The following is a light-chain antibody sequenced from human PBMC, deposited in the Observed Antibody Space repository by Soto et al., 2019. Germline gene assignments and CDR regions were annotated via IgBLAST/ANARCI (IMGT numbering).Light chain of an antibody. J-gene: IGKJ1*01. CDR1: QSIGSW. CDR2: KAS. V-gene: IGKV1-5*03. CDR3: QQYYTYPVT. Sequence: DIQMTQSPSTLSASVGDRVTITCRASQSIGSWLAWYQQKPGKAPKLLIYKASTLESGVPSRFSGSGSGTELTLTISSLQPGDFATYHCQQYYTYPVTFGQGTKVEIK.